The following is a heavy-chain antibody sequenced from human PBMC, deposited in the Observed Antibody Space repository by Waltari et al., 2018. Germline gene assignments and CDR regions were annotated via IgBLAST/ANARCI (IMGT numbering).Heavy chain of an antibody. V-gene: IGHV1-8*03. CDR2: MNPNSGNT. Sequence: QVQLVQSGAEVKKPGASVKVSCKASGYTFTSYDINWVRPATGQGLEWMGWMNPNSGNTGYAQKFQGRVTITRNTSISTAYMELSSLRSEDTAVYYCARQLLSPSDNWFDPWGQGTLVTVSS. J-gene: IGHJ5*02. CDR3: ARQLLSPSDNWFDP. D-gene: IGHD2-21*01. CDR1: GYTFTSYD.